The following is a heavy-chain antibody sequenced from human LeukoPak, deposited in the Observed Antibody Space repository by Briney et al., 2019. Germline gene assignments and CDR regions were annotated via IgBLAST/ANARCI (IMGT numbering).Heavy chain of an antibody. Sequence: GAPLKISCKGSGYSFTSYWIGWLRQTPGKGLEWMGIIYPGDSDTRYSPSFQGQVTISADKSISTAYLQWSSLKASDTAMYYCARHSRRSGSYIYYFDYWGQGTLVTVSS. D-gene: IGHD1-26*01. CDR3: ARHSRRSGSYIYYFDY. J-gene: IGHJ4*02. V-gene: IGHV5-51*01. CDR2: IYPGDSDT. CDR1: GYSFTSYW.